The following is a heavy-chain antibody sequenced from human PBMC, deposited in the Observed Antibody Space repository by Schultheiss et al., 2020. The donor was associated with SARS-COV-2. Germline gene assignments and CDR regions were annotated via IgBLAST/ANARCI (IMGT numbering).Heavy chain of an antibody. CDR3: ARDLRYYYDYYGMDV. Sequence: GSLRLSCAASGFTFSDYYMSWIRQAPGKGLEWIGYIYQSGTTYYNPSLKGRLTISVDTSKNQFSLKLSSVTAADTAVYYCARDLRYYYDYYGMDVWGQGTTVTVSS. CDR2: IYQSGTT. V-gene: IGHV4-59*01. J-gene: IGHJ6*02. CDR1: GFTFSDYY.